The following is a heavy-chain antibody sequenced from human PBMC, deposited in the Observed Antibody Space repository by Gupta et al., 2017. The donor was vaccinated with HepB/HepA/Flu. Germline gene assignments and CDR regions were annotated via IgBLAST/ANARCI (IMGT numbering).Heavy chain of an antibody. J-gene: IGHJ4*02. D-gene: IGHD3-16*01. CDR1: GFTFNSYE. CDR2: ISYSGSTI. V-gene: IGHV3-48*03. CDR3: ARTASGNKWGNFDY. Sequence: EVQLVESGGGLVQPGGSLRLSCAASGFTFNSYEMNWVRQAPGKGLEWVSYISYSGSTIYYADSVKGRFTISRDNAKNSLYLQMNSLRAEDTAVYYCARTASGNKWGNFDYWGQGTLVTVSS.